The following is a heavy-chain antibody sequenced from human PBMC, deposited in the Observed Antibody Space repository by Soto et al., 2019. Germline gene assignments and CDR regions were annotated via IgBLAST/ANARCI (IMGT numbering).Heavy chain of an antibody. Sequence: PGGSLRLSCAASGFTFSSYAMSWVRQAPGKGLEWVSAISGSGGSTYYADSVKGRFTISRDNSKNTLYLQMNSLRAEDTAVYYCAKDGLYYYDGSGRFYCYGLDVWGQGTTVTVS. CDR2: ISGSGGST. D-gene: IGHD3-22*01. J-gene: IGHJ6*02. CDR1: GFTFSSYA. V-gene: IGHV3-23*01. CDR3: AKDGLYYYDGSGRFYCYGLDV.